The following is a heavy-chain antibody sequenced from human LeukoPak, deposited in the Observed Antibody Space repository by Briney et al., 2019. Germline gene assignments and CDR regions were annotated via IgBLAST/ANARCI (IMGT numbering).Heavy chain of an antibody. V-gene: IGHV3-7*03. CDR3: ARLEEYDFWSGYYKGYFDY. CDR2: IKEDGSES. D-gene: IGHD3-3*01. CDR1: GFMFSSDW. Sequence: GGSLRLSCAVSGFMFSSDWMTWVRQAPGKGLEWVANIKEDGSESYYVDSVKGRFTISRDNTKNSLYLQMNSLRAEDTAVYYCARLEEYDFWSGYYKGYFDYWGQGTLVTVSS. J-gene: IGHJ4*02.